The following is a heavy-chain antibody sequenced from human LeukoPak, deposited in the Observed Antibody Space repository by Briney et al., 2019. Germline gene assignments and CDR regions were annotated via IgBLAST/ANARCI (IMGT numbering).Heavy chain of an antibody. CDR1: GGSITGHY. CDR2: IHYTGST. J-gene: IGHJ5*02. D-gene: IGHD3-16*01. Sequence: SETLSLTCTVSGGSITGHYWSWIRQPPGRGLEWIGYIHYTGSTNYNPSLNSRITMSVDTPNNQFSLRLTSVTATDTAVYYCARLHALGAEEFDPWGQGALVTVSS. V-gene: IGHV4-59*11. CDR3: ARLHALGAEEFDP.